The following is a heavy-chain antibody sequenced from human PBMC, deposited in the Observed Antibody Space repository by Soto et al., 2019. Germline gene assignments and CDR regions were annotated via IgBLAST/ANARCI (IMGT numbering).Heavy chain of an antibody. D-gene: IGHD5-12*01. Sequence: EVQLVESGGDLVQPGGSLKLSCAASGFTFSGSAMHWVRQASGKGLEWVGRIRSKANSYATAYAASVKGRFTISRDDSKNTAYLQMNSLKTEDTAVYYCTRDGYNEFDYWGQGTLVTVSS. V-gene: IGHV3-73*02. CDR2: IRSKANSYAT. J-gene: IGHJ4*02. CDR3: TRDGYNEFDY. CDR1: GFTFSGSA.